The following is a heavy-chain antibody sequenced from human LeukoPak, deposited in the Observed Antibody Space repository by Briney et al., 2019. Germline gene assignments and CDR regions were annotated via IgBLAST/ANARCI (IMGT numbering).Heavy chain of an antibody. D-gene: IGHD3-10*02. CDR3: AELGITMIGGV. CDR2: ISSSGSTI. V-gene: IGHV3-11*04. CDR1: GFTFSNAW. Sequence: GGSLRLSCAASGFTFSNAWMRWVRQAPGKGLEWVSYISSSGSTIYYADSVKGRFTISRDNAKNSLYLQMNSLRAEDTAVYYCAELGITMIGGVWGKGTTVTISS. J-gene: IGHJ6*04.